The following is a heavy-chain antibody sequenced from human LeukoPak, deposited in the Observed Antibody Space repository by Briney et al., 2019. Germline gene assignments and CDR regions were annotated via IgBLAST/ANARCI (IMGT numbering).Heavy chain of an antibody. CDR3: TREDLCGGNVYRCGGSDS. J-gene: IGHJ4*02. CDR2: INTYNGNT. V-gene: IGHV1-18*01. Sequence: ASVKVSCKASGYTFTNFAISCVRQAPGEGLEWMGWINTYNGNTDYAQKVQDRVTMTADTSTSTAYMELRSLRSDDTAVYYCTREDLCGGNVYRCGGSDSWGQGTLVTVSS. CDR1: GYTFTNFA. D-gene: IGHD4-23*01.